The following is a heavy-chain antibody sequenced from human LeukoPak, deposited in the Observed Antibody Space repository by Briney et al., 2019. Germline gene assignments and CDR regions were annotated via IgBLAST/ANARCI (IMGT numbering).Heavy chain of an antibody. CDR1: GFPFNSYS. CDR2: ISSSSSGI. V-gene: IGHV3-48*01. J-gene: IGHJ6*03. CDR3: VTRGWADYYYYMDV. Sequence: PGGSLRLSCAASGFPFNSYSMNWVRQAPGKGLEWVSYISSSSSGIYYADSVKGRFTISRDNAKNTLYLQMNSLRAEDTAVYYCVTRGWADYYYYMDVWGKGTTVTVSS. D-gene: IGHD6-19*01.